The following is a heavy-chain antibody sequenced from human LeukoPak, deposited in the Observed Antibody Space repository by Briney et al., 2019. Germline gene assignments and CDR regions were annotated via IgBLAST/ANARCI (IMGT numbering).Heavy chain of an antibody. CDR1: GFTFSSYS. J-gene: IGHJ6*02. CDR3: AKAPRDGGKSRYYYGMDV. V-gene: IGHV3-23*01. CDR2: ISGSGGST. Sequence: GGSLRLSCAASGFTFSSYSMNWVRQAPGKGLEWVSAISGSGGSTYYADSVKGRFTISRDNSKNTLYLQMNSLRAEDTAVYYCAKAPRDGGKSRYYYGMDVWGQGTTVTVSS. D-gene: IGHD2-15*01.